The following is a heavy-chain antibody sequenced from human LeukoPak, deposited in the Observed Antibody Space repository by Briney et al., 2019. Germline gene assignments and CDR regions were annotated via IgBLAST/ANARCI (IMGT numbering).Heavy chain of an antibody. Sequence: GGSLRLSCAASGFIFSDYYMSWIRQAPAKGLEWVSYISSGGSTIYYADSVKGRFTISRDNAKNSLYLQMNSLRAEDTAVYYCGRDTDFDYWGQGTLVTVSS. J-gene: IGHJ4*02. CDR1: GFIFSDYY. CDR2: ISSGGSTI. V-gene: IGHV3-11*04. CDR3: GRDTDFDY.